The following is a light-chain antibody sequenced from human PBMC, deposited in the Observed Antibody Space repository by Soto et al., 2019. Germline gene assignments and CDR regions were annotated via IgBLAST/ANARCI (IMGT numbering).Light chain of an antibody. V-gene: IGKV3-15*01. CDR1: QSVSNN. CDR3: QQYNNCPTWT. CDR2: DAS. J-gene: IGKJ1*01. Sequence: ILMTQSPATLSVSPGERATLSCRASQSVSNNLAWYQQKPGQAPRHLIYDASTRATGIPTRFSGRDSVTDYTLTVTVRQAIDFAVYYGQQYNNCPTWTFGQWTKVEI.